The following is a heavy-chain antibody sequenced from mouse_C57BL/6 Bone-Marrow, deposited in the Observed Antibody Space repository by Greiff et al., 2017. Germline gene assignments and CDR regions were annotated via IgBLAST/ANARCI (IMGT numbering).Heavy chain of an antibody. CDR3: ARKPRGYFDV. Sequence: VQLQQSGPGLVQPSQSLSITCTVSGFSLTSYGVHWVRQSPGKGLEWLGVIWSGGSTDYNAAFISRLSISKDNSKSHVFFKMNSLQADETAIYYCARKPRGYFDVWGTGTTVTVSS. CDR1: GFSLTSYG. V-gene: IGHV2-2*01. J-gene: IGHJ1*03. D-gene: IGHD6-1*01. CDR2: IWSGGST.